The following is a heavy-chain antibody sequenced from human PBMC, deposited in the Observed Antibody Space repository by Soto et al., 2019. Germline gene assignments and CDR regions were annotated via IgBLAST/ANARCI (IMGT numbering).Heavy chain of an antibody. CDR2: INGRSNYI. J-gene: IGHJ4*02. V-gene: IGHV3-21*04. Sequence: GGLKRHPSASSGFNISNYTMNWVRKEKGKGLEWVSSINGRSNYIYYADSVKGRFTISRDNAKNSLYLQMDRLRAEDTAVYYCSSWGSGQTNDYWGQGTLVTVSS. CDR3: SSWGSGQTNDY. D-gene: IGHD3-10*01. CDR1: GFNISNYT.